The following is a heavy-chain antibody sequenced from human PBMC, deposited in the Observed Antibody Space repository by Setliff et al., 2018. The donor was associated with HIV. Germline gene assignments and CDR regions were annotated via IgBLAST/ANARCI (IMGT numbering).Heavy chain of an antibody. CDR3: ARGRSRYFDWLPSTLSYYFDY. D-gene: IGHD3-9*01. Sequence: SVKVSCKASGGTFSSYAISWVRQAPGQGLEWMGGIVPILGIANYAQKFQGRVTITADESTSTAYMELSGLRSEDTAVYYCARGRSRYFDWLPSTLSYYFDYWGQGTLVTVSS. J-gene: IGHJ4*02. CDR2: IVPILGIA. V-gene: IGHV1-69*10. CDR1: GGTFSSYA.